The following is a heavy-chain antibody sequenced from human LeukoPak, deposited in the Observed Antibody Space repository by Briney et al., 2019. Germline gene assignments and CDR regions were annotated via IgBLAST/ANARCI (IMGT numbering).Heavy chain of an antibody. V-gene: IGHV3-30*09. CDR3: ASPFGESAQFDY. D-gene: IGHD3-10*01. CDR2: ISYDGSNK. J-gene: IGHJ4*02. Sequence: GGSLRLSCAASGFTFSSYAMHWVRQAPGKGLEWVAVISYDGSNKYYADSVKGRFAISRDNSKNTLYLQMNSLRAEDTAVYYCASPFGESAQFDYWGQGTLVTVSS. CDR1: GFTFSSYA.